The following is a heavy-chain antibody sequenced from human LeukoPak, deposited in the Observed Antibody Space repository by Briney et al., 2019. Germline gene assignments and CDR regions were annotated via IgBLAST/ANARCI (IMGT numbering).Heavy chain of an antibody. V-gene: IGHV4-30-4*01. J-gene: IGHJ4*02. CDR2: IYYSGST. D-gene: IGHD6-19*01. CDR1: GGSISSGDYY. Sequence: SQTLSLTCTVSGGSISSGDYYWSWIRQPPGKGLEWIGYIYYSGSTYYNPSLKSRVTISADTSMNQFSLKLSSVTAADTAVYYCARVSGPPLGIAVADPYYFGYWGQGTLVTVSS. CDR3: ARVSGPPLGIAVADPYYFGY.